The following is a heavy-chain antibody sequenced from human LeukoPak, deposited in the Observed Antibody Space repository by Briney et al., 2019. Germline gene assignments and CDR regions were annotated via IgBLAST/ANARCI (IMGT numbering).Heavy chain of an antibody. D-gene: IGHD3-22*01. CDR2: ISYDGSNK. J-gene: IGHJ4*02. CDR1: GFTFRSYV. CDR3: ARGPPYYYDSGGYYLDY. V-gene: IGHV3-30*03. Sequence: GGSLRLSCAASGFTFRSYVIHWVRQAPGKGLEWVAVISYDGSNKYYADSVKGRFTISRDNSKNTLYLQMNSLRAEDTAVYYCARGPPYYYDSGGYYLDYWGQGTLVTVSS.